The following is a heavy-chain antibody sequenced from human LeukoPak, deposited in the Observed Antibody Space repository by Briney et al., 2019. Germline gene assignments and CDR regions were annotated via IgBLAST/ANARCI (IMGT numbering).Heavy chain of an antibody. CDR3: ARDGYDFWSGYTGDY. J-gene: IGHJ4*02. Sequence: GGSLRLSCAASGFTFSSYSMNWVRKAPGKGLEWVSYISSSSSTIYYADSVKGRFTISRDNAKNSLYLQMNSLRAEDTAVYYCARDGYDFWSGYTGDYWGQGTLVTVSS. CDR1: GFTFSSYS. V-gene: IGHV3-48*01. D-gene: IGHD3-3*01. CDR2: ISSSSSTI.